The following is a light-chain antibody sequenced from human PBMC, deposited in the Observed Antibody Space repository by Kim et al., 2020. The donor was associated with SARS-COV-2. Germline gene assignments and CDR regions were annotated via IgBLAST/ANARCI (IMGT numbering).Light chain of an antibody. CDR1: KDISNY. CDR2: DAS. CDR3: QQYDNLPYT. V-gene: IGKV1-33*01. J-gene: IGKJ2*01. Sequence: SASVGDRVTITCQARKDISNYLNWYQQKPGEAPKLLIYDASNLETGVPSRFSGSGSGTDFTFTISSLQPEDIATYYCQQYDNLPYTFGQGTKLEI.